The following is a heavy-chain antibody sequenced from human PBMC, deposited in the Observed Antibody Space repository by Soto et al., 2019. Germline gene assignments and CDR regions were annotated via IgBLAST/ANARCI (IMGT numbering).Heavy chain of an antibody. Sequence: PGGSLRLSCAASGFTFSSYAMSWVRQAPGKGLEWVSAISGSGGSTYYADSVKGRFTISRDNSKNTLYLQMNSLRAEDTAVYYCAKEGSVRFLEWSLYYFDYWGQGTLVTVSS. D-gene: IGHD3-3*01. CDR1: GFTFSSYA. V-gene: IGHV3-23*01. CDR3: AKEGSVRFLEWSLYYFDY. CDR2: ISGSGGST. J-gene: IGHJ4*02.